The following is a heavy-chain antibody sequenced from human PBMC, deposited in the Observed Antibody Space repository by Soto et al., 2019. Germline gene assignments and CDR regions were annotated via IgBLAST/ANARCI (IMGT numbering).Heavy chain of an antibody. CDR1: GYSFTSYW. V-gene: IGHV5-51*01. D-gene: IGHD1-20*01. CDR2: LHPGESDT. J-gene: IGHJ6*02. Sequence: PVESLTISCDRHGYSFTSYWITRVRQKPGKGLEWVGSLHPGESDTRYSPSFQGLVTISADRSLATPSLQWSSLQTADTAIDYCARQDATYYNFQGMDVWGQGPTATAP. CDR3: ARQDATYYNFQGMDV.